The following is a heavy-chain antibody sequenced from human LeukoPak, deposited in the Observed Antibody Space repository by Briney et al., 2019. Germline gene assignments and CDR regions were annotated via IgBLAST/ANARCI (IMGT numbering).Heavy chain of an antibody. Sequence: GGSLRLSCAASGFTFGSAAMTWVRQAPGMGQEWGSTITGGDDATYYSDFVKGRFTISRDFSRTTVRLQLNSLGAEEKGIYYCAKGPQLYSGYHPDSWGQGTLVTVSS. CDR3: AKGPQLYSGYHPDS. V-gene: IGHV3-23*01. CDR1: GFTFGSAA. J-gene: IGHJ4*02. CDR2: ITGGDDAT. D-gene: IGHD5-12*01.